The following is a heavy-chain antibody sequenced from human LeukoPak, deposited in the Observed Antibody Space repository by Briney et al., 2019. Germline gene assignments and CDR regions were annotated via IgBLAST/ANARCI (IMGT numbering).Heavy chain of an antibody. J-gene: IGHJ4*02. CDR1: GCSISSGGYS. D-gene: IGHD5-18*01. CDR2: IYHSGST. V-gene: IGHV4-30-2*01. Sequence: SQTRSFTGAVPGCSISSGGYSWCWIRQPPGKCLEWIVYIYHSGSTYYNPSLKSRVTISVDRSKNQFSLKLSSVTAADTAVYYCARVYSYGSNAFDYWGQGTLVTVSS. CDR3: ARVYSYGSNAFDY.